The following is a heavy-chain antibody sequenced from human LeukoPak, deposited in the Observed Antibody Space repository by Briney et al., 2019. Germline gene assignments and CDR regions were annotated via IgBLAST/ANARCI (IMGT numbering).Heavy chain of an antibody. Sequence: PSETLSLTCAVSGGSISSGGYSWSWIRQPPGKGLEWIGYIYHSGSTHYNPSLKSRVTISVDTSKNQFSLKLSSVTAADTAVYYCARGIFIAARPGSRFFDYWGQGTLVTVSS. V-gene: IGHV4-30-2*05. CDR2: IYHSGST. CDR3: ARGIFIAARPGSRFFDY. CDR1: GGSISSGGYS. D-gene: IGHD6-6*01. J-gene: IGHJ4*02.